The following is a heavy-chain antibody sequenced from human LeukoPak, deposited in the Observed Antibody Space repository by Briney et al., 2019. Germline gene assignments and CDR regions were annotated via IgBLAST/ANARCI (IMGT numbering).Heavy chain of an antibody. J-gene: IGHJ5*02. Sequence: GGSLRLSCAASGFTFSSYAMSWVRQAPGKGLEWVSAISGSGGSTYYADSVKGRFTISRDNSKNTLYLQMNSPRAEDTAVYCCAKTDSSSWYVSNWFDPWGQGTLVTVSS. CDR1: GFTFSSYA. V-gene: IGHV3-23*01. D-gene: IGHD6-13*01. CDR3: AKTDSSSWYVSNWFDP. CDR2: ISGSGGST.